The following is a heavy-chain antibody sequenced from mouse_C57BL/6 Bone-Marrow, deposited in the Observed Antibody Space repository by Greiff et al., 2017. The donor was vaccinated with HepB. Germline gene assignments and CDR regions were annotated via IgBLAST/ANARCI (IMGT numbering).Heavy chain of an antibody. J-gene: IGHJ3*01. D-gene: IGHD2-2*01. V-gene: IGHV1-61*01. Sequence: QVQLQQPGAELVRPGSSVKLSCKASGYTFTSYWMDWVKQRPGQGLEWIGNIYPSDSETHYNQKFKDKATLTVDKSSSTAYMQLSSLTSEDSAVYYCTTDLDYYGYDVAVGWGQGTLVTVSA. CDR1: GYTFTSYW. CDR3: TTDLDYYGYDVAVG. CDR2: IYPSDSET.